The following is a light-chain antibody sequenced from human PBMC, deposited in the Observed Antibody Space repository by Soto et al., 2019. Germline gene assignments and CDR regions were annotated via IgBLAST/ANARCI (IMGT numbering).Light chain of an antibody. CDR1: QSVLFSSNNRNC. CDR2: WAS. V-gene: IGKV4-1*01. CDR3: QQYCTPPT. J-gene: IGKJ1*01. Sequence: DIVVTQSPDSLALSLGERATINCKSSQSVLFSSNNRNCLAWYQQKPGQPPKLLIFWASTREAGVPDRFSGRGAGTEFTLTSSSLQAEDVAVYYCQQYCTPPTFARGTKVEIK.